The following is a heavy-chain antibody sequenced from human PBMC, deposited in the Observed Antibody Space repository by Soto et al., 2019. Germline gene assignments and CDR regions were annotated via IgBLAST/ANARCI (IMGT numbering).Heavy chain of an antibody. Sequence: PSETLSLTCTVSGGSISSGGYYWSWIRQHPGKGLEWIGYIYYSGSTYYNPSLKSRVTISVDTSKNQFSLKLSSVTAADTAVYYCARDGRSGRWFDPWGQGTLVTVS. J-gene: IGHJ5*02. CDR1: GGSISSGGYY. CDR3: ARDGRSGRWFDP. D-gene: IGHD1-1*01. V-gene: IGHV4-31*03. CDR2: IYYSGST.